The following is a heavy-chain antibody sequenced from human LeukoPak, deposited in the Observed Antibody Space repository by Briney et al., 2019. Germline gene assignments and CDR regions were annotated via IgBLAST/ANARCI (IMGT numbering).Heavy chain of an antibody. V-gene: IGHV3-33*01. CDR3: ARDSSNAADY. CDR2: IWYDGSNK. Sequence: GGSLRLSCAPSGFTLSNYGIHWVRPAPGKGLEWEAVIWYDGSNKHYADSVKGRFTISRDNSKNTLYLQMNSLRVEDTAVYYCARDSSNAADYWGQGTMVTVSS. CDR1: GFTLSNYG. D-gene: IGHD6-13*01. J-gene: IGHJ4*02.